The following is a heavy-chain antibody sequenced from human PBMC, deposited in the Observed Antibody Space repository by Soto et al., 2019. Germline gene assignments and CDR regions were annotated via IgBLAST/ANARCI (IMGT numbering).Heavy chain of an antibody. CDR3: ARDGADYLQLKYYFDY. Sequence: QVQLVESGGGVVRPGRSLRLSCAASGFTFSSYGMHWVRQAPGKGLVWVALIWYDASNKYYAASVKGRFTISRDNSKNTLYLQMNSLRAEDRAVYYCARDGADYLQLKYYFDYWGQGTLVTVSS. J-gene: IGHJ4*02. CDR2: IWYDASNK. D-gene: IGHD4-17*01. CDR1: GFTFSSYG. V-gene: IGHV3-33*01.